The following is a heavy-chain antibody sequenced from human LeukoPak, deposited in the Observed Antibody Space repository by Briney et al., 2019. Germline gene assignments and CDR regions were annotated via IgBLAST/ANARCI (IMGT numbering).Heavy chain of an antibody. V-gene: IGHV4-39*07. J-gene: IGHJ6*03. CDR2: IYYTGST. D-gene: IGHD4-11*01. Sequence: SETLSLTCPVSGGSVSSSRYYWGWIRQPPGKGLEWIGSIYYTGSTYYKPSLKSRVTISVDASKNQISLKLSSVTAADTAVYYCASRLTTTLDMDVWGKGTTVTVSS. CDR3: ASRLTTTLDMDV. CDR1: GGSVSSSRYY.